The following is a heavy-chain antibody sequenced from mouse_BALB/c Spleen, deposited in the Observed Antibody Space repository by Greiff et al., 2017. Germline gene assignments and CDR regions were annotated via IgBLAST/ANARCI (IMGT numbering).Heavy chain of an antibody. CDR2: ISNGGGST. J-gene: IGHJ3*01. D-gene: IGHD3-1*01. V-gene: IGHV5-12-2*01. Sequence: EVQLQESGGGLVQPGGSLKLSCAASGFTFSSYTMSWVRQTPEKRLEWVAYISNGGGSTYYPDTVKGRFTISRDNAKNTLYLQMSSLKSEDTAMYYCARQLGEFAYWGQGTLVTVSA. CDR1: GFTFSSYT. CDR3: ARQLGEFAY.